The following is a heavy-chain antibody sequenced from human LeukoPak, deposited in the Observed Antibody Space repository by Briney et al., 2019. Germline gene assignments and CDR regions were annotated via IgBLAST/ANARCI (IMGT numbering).Heavy chain of an antibody. J-gene: IGHJ4*02. CDR3: TRPGYSSGWSDY. CDR2: IRSKANSYAT. V-gene: IGHV3-73*01. D-gene: IGHD6-19*01. CDR1: GFTFSGSA. Sequence: GGSLKLSCAAFGFTFSGSAMHWVRQDSGKGLEWVGRIRSKANSYATAYAASVKGRFTISRDDSKNTAYLQMNSLKTEDTAVYYCTRPGYSSGWSDYWGQGTLVTVFS.